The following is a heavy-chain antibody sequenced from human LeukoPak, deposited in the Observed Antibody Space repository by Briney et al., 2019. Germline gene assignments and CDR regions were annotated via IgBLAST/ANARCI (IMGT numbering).Heavy chain of an antibody. J-gene: IGHJ4*02. CDR3: VRELPPVVQYYFDH. D-gene: IGHD2-21*01. V-gene: IGHV3-33*01. CDR1: GFTFSDYG. Sequence: LGRSLRLSCAASGFTFSDYGMHWVRQAPGKGLEWVAVIWYDGSNIYYADSVKGRFTISRDNSRNTLYLQMNSLRAEDTAVYYCVRELPPVVQYYFDHWGPGTLVTVSS. CDR2: IWYDGSNI.